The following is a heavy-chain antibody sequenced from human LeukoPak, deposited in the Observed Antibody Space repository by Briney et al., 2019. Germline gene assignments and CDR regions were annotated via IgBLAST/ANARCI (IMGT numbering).Heavy chain of an antibody. J-gene: IGHJ6*03. Sequence: RASVKVSCKASGYTFTSYGISWVRQAPGQGLQWMGWINPNNGKTNYEQKVQARVTMTTDTSTSTAYMELRSLTSDDTAVYYCASGQAYCSSTSCLPNYMDVWGKGTTVTISS. V-gene: IGHV1-18*01. CDR1: GYTFTSYG. CDR2: INPNNGKT. CDR3: ASGQAYCSSTSCLPNYMDV. D-gene: IGHD2-2*01.